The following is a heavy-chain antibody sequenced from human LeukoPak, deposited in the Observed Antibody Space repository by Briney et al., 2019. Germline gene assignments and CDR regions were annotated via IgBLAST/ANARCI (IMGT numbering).Heavy chain of an antibody. D-gene: IGHD4/OR15-4a*01. J-gene: IGHJ4*02. V-gene: IGHV3-48*04. CDR3: ARDYANYSPDY. CDR1: GITFSSFS. CDR2: ISSSSGGSSSSSTI. Sequence: GGSLRLSCAASGITFSSFSMNWVRQAPGKGLEWISYISSSSGGSSSSSTIYYADSVKGRFTISRDNAKNSLYLQMNSLRVEDTAVYYCARDYANYSPDYWSQGTLVTVSS.